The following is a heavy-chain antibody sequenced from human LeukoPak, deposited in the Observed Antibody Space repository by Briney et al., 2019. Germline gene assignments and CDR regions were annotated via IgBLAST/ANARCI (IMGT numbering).Heavy chain of an antibody. Sequence: ASVKVSCKASGGTFSSYAISWVRQAPGQGLEWMGGIIPIFGTANYAQKFQGRVTIIADESTSTAYMELSSLRSEDTAVYYCVRYDFWSGYYYAVDYWGQGTLVTVSS. V-gene: IGHV1-69*13. D-gene: IGHD3-3*01. CDR3: VRYDFWSGYYYAVDY. CDR1: GGTFSSYA. CDR2: IIPIFGTA. J-gene: IGHJ4*02.